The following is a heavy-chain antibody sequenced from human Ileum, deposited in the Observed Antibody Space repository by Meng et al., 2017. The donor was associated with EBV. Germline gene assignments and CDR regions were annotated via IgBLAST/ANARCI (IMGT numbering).Heavy chain of an antibody. CDR3: ARNSESGSYIDY. D-gene: IGHD1-26*01. CDR1: GYSISTRNW. V-gene: IGHV4-28*01. CDR2: SYYSGTT. Sequence: QVQLQGSGPGLVKPSATLSLTCAASGYSISTRNWWGRIRQPPGKGLEWIGHSYYSGTTYNNPSLKSRVTMSIDPSKNQFSLKLSSVTAVDTAVYYCARNSESGSYIDYWGLGTLVTVSS. J-gene: IGHJ4*02.